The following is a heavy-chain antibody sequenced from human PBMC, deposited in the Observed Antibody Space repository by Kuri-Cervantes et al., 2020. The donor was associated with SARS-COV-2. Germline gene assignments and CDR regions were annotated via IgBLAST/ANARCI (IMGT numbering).Heavy chain of an antibody. CDR2: ISSSSSTI. V-gene: IGHV3-48*02. D-gene: IGHD1-26*01. CDR3: ASGVYEEWELPGEDY. Sequence: GGSLRLSCAASGFIVSSSYMSWVRQAPGKGLEWVSYISSSSSTIYYADSVKGRFTISRDNAKNSLYLQMNSLRDEDTAVYYCASGVYEEWELPGEDYWGQGTLVTVSS. J-gene: IGHJ4*02. CDR1: GFIVSSSY.